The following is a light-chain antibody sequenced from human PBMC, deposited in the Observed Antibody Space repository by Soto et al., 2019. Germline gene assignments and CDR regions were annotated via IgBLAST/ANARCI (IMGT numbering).Light chain of an antibody. CDR2: DNN. J-gene: IGLJ2*01. CDR1: SSNIESNS. V-gene: IGLV1-51*01. CDR3: ATWYSSRSAL. Sequence: QSVLTQPPSVSAAPGQKVTISCSGNSSNIESNSVSWYQQLPGTAPKLLIYDNNKRPSGIPDRFSGSKSGTSATLGIPGLQTGDEADYSCATWYSSRSALFGGGTKLTVL.